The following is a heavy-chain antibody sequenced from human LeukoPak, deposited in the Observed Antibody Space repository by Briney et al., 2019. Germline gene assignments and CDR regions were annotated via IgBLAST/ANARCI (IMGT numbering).Heavy chain of an antibody. D-gene: IGHD3-22*01. Sequence: SVKVSCKASGGTFSSYAISWLRQAPGQGLEWMGGIIPIFGTANYAQKFQGRVTITTDESTSTAYMELSSLRSEDTAVYYCARAAITMIVVAHIPIPGAFDIWGQGTMVTVSS. CDR2: IIPIFGTA. V-gene: IGHV1-69*05. CDR3: ARAAITMIVVAHIPIPGAFDI. J-gene: IGHJ3*02. CDR1: GGTFSSYA.